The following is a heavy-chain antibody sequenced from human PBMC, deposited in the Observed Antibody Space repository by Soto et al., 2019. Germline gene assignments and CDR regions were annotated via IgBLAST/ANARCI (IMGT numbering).Heavy chain of an antibody. V-gene: IGHV3-21*01. CDR1: GFTFSSYS. D-gene: IGHD6-19*01. Sequence: PGGSLRLSCAASGFTFSSYSMNWVRQAPGKGLEWVSSISSSSSYIYYADSVKGRFTISRDNAKNSLYLQMNSLRAEDTAVYYCARDGSAVAHWDGFDIWGKGTMVT. CDR3: ARDGSAVAHWDGFDI. J-gene: IGHJ3*02. CDR2: ISSSSSYI.